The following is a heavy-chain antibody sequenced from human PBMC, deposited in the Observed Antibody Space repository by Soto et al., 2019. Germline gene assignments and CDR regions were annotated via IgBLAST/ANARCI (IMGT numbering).Heavy chain of an antibody. Sequence: GGSLRLSCAASGFTFSNAWMNWVRQAPGKGLEWVGRIKSKNDGGTTDYAAPVKGRFTISRDDSKNTMYLQMNSLKTEDTALYYCTTGSTSSHYYYYYYGMDVWGQGTTVTVSS. J-gene: IGHJ6*02. CDR3: TTGSTSSHYYYYYYGMDV. CDR1: GFTFSNAW. CDR2: IKSKNDGGTT. V-gene: IGHV3-15*07. D-gene: IGHD2-2*01.